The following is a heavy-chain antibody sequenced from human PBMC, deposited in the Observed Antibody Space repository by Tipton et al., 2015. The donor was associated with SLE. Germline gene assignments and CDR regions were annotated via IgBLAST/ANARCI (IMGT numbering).Heavy chain of an antibody. D-gene: IGHD4-17*01. J-gene: IGHJ6*02. CDR3: HHGDYSPYYAMDV. CDR1: GFTFSSYD. CDR2: IRYDGSNK. Sequence: SLRLSCAASGFTFSSYDMHWVRQAPGKGLEWVAFIRYDGSNKYYADSVKGRFTISRDNSKNTLYLQMNSLRAEDTAVYYCHHGDYSPYYAMDVWGQGTTVTVSS. V-gene: IGHV3-30*02.